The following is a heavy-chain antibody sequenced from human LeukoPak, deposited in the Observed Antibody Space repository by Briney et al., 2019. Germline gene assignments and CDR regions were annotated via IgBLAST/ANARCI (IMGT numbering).Heavy chain of an antibody. CDR1: GGSVSSYY. D-gene: IGHD2-2*01. Sequence: NPSETLSLTCTVSGGSVSSYYWSWIRRPPGRGLGWIAYLSHSGSSDSNPSLTSRVTTLVDTSKNQFSLKLTSVTAADTAVYYCARARYANAWYAFDIWGHGTMVTVSS. V-gene: IGHV4-59*02. CDR2: LSHSGSS. CDR3: ARARYANAWYAFDI. J-gene: IGHJ3*02.